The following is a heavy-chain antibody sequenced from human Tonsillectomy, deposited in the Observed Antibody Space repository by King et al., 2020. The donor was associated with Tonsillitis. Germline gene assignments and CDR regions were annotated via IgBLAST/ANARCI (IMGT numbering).Heavy chain of an antibody. J-gene: IGHJ4*02. CDR1: EFTVSSSW. Sequence: VQLVESGGGLVQPGGSLKLSCAASEFTVSSSWMIWVRQAPGKGLHCVATIKPDGSEKYYAASVKGRFSVSRDNAKKSLDFQMNSLRSEDTALYYCARDEAYSSFDYWGQGTLVTVSS. D-gene: IGHD2-21*01. V-gene: IGHV3-7*04. CDR2: IKPDGSEK. CDR3: ARDEAYSSFDY.